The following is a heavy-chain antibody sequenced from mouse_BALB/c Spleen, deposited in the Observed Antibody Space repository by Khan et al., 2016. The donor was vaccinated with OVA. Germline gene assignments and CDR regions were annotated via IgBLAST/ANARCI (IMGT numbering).Heavy chain of an antibody. CDR1: GFTFSNYT. D-gene: IGHD6-1*01. Sequence: EVKLMESGGGLVKPGGSLKLSCAASGFTFSNYTMSWVRQTPETRLEWVASISSGGFTYYPASVKGRFTISSDNARNILYLQMSSLRSEDTAMYYCTEGLFLDYFDYWGQGTTLTVSS. V-gene: IGHV5-6-5*01. CDR2: ISSGGFT. J-gene: IGHJ2*01. CDR3: TEGLFLDYFDY.